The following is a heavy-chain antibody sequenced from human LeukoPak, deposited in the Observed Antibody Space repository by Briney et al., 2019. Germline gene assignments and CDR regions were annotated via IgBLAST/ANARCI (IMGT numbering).Heavy chain of an antibody. J-gene: IGHJ4*02. Sequence: ASVKVSCKASGGTFSSYAISWVRQAPGQGLEWMGGIIPIFGTANYAQKFQGRATITADESTSTAYMELSSLRSEDTAVYYCARDPRARASSSWYDYWGQGTLVTVSS. CDR2: IIPIFGTA. CDR1: GGTFSSYA. V-gene: IGHV1-69*01. CDR3: ARDPRARASSSWYDY. D-gene: IGHD6-13*01.